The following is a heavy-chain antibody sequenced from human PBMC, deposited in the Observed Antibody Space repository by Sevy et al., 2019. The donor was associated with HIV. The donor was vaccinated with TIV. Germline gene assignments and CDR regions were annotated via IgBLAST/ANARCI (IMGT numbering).Heavy chain of an antibody. D-gene: IGHD6-6*01. Sequence: ASVKVSCKASGYTFTSYYTHWVRQAPGQGLEWMGIINPSGGSTSYAQKFQGRVTMTRDTSTSTVYMELSSLRSEDTAVHYCAREGSSSSKFTWFDPWGQGTLVTVSS. CDR2: INPSGGST. CDR1: GYTFTSYY. V-gene: IGHV1-46*03. CDR3: AREGSSSSKFTWFDP. J-gene: IGHJ5*02.